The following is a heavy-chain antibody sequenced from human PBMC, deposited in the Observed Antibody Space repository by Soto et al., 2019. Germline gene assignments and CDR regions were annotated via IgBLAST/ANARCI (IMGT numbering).Heavy chain of an antibody. V-gene: IGHV3-74*01. Sequence: GGSLRLSCTASGFTFGDYAMSWFRQAPGKGLEWVSRIDNDGSATTYADSVKGRFTISRDNAKNTLFLQMNTLRVDDTAVYYCAKDLYGDIPYNWFDPWGQGTLVTVSS. CDR1: GFTFGDYA. J-gene: IGHJ5*02. CDR3: AKDLYGDIPYNWFDP. CDR2: IDNDGSAT. D-gene: IGHD4-17*01.